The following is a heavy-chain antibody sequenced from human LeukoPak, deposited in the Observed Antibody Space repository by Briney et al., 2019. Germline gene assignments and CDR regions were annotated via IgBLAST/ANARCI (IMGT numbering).Heavy chain of an antibody. CDR3: ARARPLGPIYYFDY. Sequence: ASVKVSCKASGYTFTSYDINWVRQATGQGLEWMGWMNPNSGNTGYAQKFQGRVTMTRNTSISTAYMELSSLRSEDTAVYYCARARPLGPIYYFDYWGQGTLVTVSS. CDR1: GYTFTSYD. J-gene: IGHJ4*02. CDR2: MNPNSGNT. V-gene: IGHV1-8*01.